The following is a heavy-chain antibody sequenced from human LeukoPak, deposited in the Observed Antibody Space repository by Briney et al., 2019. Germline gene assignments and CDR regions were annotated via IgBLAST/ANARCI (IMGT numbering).Heavy chain of an antibody. CDR2: IIPIFGTA. Sequence: SVKVSCKASGGTFSSYAISWVRQAPGQGLEWMGGIIPIFGTANYAQKFQGRVTITADESTSTAYMELSSLRSEDTAVYYCASLDFWSGYYASPYYYYYTDVWGKGTTVTVSS. CDR1: GGTFSSYA. CDR3: ASLDFWSGYYASPYYYYYTDV. V-gene: IGHV1-69*13. J-gene: IGHJ6*03. D-gene: IGHD3-3*01.